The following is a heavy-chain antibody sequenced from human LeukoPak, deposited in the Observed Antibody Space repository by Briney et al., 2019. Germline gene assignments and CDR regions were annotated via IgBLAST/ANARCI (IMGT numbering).Heavy chain of an antibody. CDR3: ARGPEWYYFDY. V-gene: IGHV4-59*08. CDR1: GDSIRSYY. CDR2: IYYSGST. J-gene: IGHJ4*02. Sequence: PSETLSLTCTVSGDSIRSYYWTWIRQPPGKGLEWIGYIYYSGSTDYNPSLKSRVTISVDTSKNQFSLKMSSVTAADTAVYYCARGPEWYYFDYWGQGTLVTVSS. D-gene: IGHD3-3*01.